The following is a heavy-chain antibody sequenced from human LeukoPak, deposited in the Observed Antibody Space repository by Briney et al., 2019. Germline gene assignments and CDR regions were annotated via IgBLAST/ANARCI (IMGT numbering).Heavy chain of an antibody. J-gene: IGHJ4*02. CDR1: GFSITDHH. CDR3: AKDQVVGY. D-gene: IGHD1-26*01. V-gene: IGHV3-23*01. CDR2: ISGSGGST. Sequence: GGSLRLSCAGAGFSITDHHMDWVRQAPGKGLEWVSAISGSGGSTYYADSVKGRFTISRDNSKNTLYLQMNSLRAEDTAVYYCAKDQVVGYWGQGTLVTVSS.